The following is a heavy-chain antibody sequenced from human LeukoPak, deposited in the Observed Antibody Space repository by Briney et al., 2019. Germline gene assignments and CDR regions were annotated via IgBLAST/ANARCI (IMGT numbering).Heavy chain of an antibody. CDR3: ARLQTTTVVPGD. CDR1: GYTLTELS. CDR2: FDPEDGET. V-gene: IGHV1-24*01. D-gene: IGHD4-23*01. J-gene: IGHJ4*02. Sequence: ASVKVSCKVSGYTLTELSMHWVRQAPGKGLEWMGGFDPEDGETIYAQKFQGRVTMTEDTSTDTAYLQWSSLKASDTAMYYCARLQTTTVVPGDWGQGTLVTVSS.